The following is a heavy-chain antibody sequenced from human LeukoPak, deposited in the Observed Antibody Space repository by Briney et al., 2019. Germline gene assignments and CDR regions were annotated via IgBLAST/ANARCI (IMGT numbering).Heavy chain of an antibody. Sequence: SETLSLTCAVHGGSFSNYYWSWIRQPPGKGLEWIGEINHSGGTNYNPSLKRRATISLDTSKNQFSLKLSSVTAADTAVYYCARRHYVNVSSGYLYYMDVWGKGTTVTVSS. J-gene: IGHJ6*03. CDR3: ARRHYVNVSSGYLYYMDV. CDR2: INHSGGT. D-gene: IGHD3-22*01. CDR1: GGSFSNYY. V-gene: IGHV4-34*01.